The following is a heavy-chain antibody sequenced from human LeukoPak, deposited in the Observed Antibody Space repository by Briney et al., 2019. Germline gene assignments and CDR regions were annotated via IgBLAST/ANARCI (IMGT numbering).Heavy chain of an antibody. D-gene: IGHD6-13*01. CDR1: GFNFDDYA. CDR2: LNWNSDNI. CDR3: ARDRYSSSWDYFDY. J-gene: IGHJ4*02. Sequence: GRSLRLSCAASGFNFDDYAMHWVRQAPGKGLEWVSGLNWNSDNIGYADSVKGRFTISRDNAKNSLYLRMNSLRAEDTALYYCARDRYSSSWDYFDYWGQGTLVTVSS. V-gene: IGHV3-9*01.